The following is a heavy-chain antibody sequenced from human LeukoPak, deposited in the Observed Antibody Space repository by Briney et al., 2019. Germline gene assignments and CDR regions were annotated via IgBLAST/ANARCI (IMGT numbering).Heavy chain of an antibody. D-gene: IGHD3-10*01. CDR2: ISGSGGST. CDR3: AKDQFFIEADGSGSYCFDY. CDR1: GFTFSSYA. V-gene: IGHV3-23*01. J-gene: IGHJ4*02. Sequence: GGSLRLSCAASGFTFSSYAMSWVRQAPGKGLEWVSAISGSGGSTYYADSVKGRFTISRDNSKNTLYLQMNSLRAEDTAVYYCAKDQFFIEADGSGSYCFDYWGQGTLVTVSS.